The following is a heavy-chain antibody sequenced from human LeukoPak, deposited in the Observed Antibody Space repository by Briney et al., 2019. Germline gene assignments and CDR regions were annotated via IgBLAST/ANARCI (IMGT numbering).Heavy chain of an antibody. V-gene: IGHV1-46*01. CDR2: INPSGGST. J-gene: IGHJ3*02. CDR3: AAPPKGWVGASDAFDI. D-gene: IGHD2-15*01. Sequence: ASVKVSCKASGYTFTSYYMHWVRQAPGQGLEWMGIINPSGGSTSYAQKFQGRVTMTRDTSTSTVYMELSSLRSEDTAVYYCAAPPKGWVGASDAFDIWGQGTMVTVSS. CDR1: GYTFTSYY.